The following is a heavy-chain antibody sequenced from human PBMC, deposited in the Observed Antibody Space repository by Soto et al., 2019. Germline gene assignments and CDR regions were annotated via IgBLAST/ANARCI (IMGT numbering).Heavy chain of an antibody. V-gene: IGHV1-18*01. Sequence: ASVKVSCKASGYTFTSYGISWVRQAPGQGLEWMGWISAYNGNTNYAQKLQGRVTMTTDTSTSTAYMELRSLRSDDTAVYYCARGGVLLWFGVENNWFDPWGQGTLVTVSS. CDR1: GYTFTSYG. D-gene: IGHD3-10*01. CDR2: ISAYNGNT. CDR3: ARGGVLLWFGVENNWFDP. J-gene: IGHJ5*02.